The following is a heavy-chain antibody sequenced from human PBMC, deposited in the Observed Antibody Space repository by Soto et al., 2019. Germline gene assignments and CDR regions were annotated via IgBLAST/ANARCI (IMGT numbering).Heavy chain of an antibody. Sequence: ESGPTLVNPTQTLTLTCTFSGFSLSTSGVGVGWIRQPPGKALEWLALIYWDDDKRYSPSLKSRLTITKDTSKNRVVLTMTNMEPVDTATFYCAHSTYGDYYFDYWGQGTLVTDSS. J-gene: IGHJ4*02. CDR3: AHSTYGDYYFDY. CDR1: GFSLSTSGVG. V-gene: IGHV2-5*02. D-gene: IGHD4-17*01. CDR2: IYWDDDK.